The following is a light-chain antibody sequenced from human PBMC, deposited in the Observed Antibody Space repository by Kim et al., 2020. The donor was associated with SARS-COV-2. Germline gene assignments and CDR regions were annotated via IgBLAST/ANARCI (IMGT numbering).Light chain of an antibody. CDR3: QQYTTSPIT. Sequence: EILLTQFPGTLSLSQGESATVSCRATETVDNNYLAWYQQKPGQAPRLLIYHASTRVAGIPDRFRGSGSGTDFTLTISGLEPEDFAVFYCQQYTTSPITFGQGTRLEIK. V-gene: IGKV3-20*01. J-gene: IGKJ5*01. CDR1: ETVDNNY. CDR2: HAS.